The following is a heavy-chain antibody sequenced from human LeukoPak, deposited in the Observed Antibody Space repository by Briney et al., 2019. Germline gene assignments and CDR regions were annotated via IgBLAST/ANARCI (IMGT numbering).Heavy chain of an antibody. CDR2: IYYSGST. D-gene: IGHD3-9*01. J-gene: IGHJ4*02. CDR3: ARRNTVLRYFDWLSILSGFDY. V-gene: IGHV4-39*01. Sequence: SETLSLTCTVSGGSISSSSYYWGWIRQPPGKGLEWIGSIYYSGSTYYNPSLKRRVTISVDTSKDRFSLKLSSVTAADTAVYYCARRNTVLRYFDWLSILSGFDYWGQGTLVTVSS. CDR1: GGSISSSSYY.